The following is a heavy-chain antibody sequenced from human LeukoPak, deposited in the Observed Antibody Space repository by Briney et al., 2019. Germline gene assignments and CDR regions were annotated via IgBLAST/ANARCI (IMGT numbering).Heavy chain of an antibody. J-gene: IGHJ6*02. D-gene: IGHD1-26*01. CDR1: GYTFTSYY. CDR3: AREPSTSAVGGQPYGMDV. CDR2: INPSGGST. Sequence: ASVKVSCKASGYTFTSYYMHWVRQAPGQGLEWMGIINPSGGSTSYAQKFQGRVTMTRDTSTSTVYMELSSLRSEGTAVYYCAREPSTSAVGGQPYGMDVWGQGTTVTVSS. V-gene: IGHV1-46*01.